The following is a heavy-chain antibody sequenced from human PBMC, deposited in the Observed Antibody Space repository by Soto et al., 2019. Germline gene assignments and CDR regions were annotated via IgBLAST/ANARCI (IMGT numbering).Heavy chain of an antibody. D-gene: IGHD3-16*01. Sequence: QVQLVQSGAEVKKPGASVKVSCKTSGYTFTNFGLSWVRQAPGQGREWMGWISAYNGNTNYAQNFQGRVTMTTDTSTSTASMELRSLRSDDTAGHYGARGGPPIDYWGQGTLVTVSS. J-gene: IGHJ4*02. V-gene: IGHV1-18*01. CDR1: GYTFTNFG. CDR3: ARGGPPIDY. CDR2: ISAYNGNT.